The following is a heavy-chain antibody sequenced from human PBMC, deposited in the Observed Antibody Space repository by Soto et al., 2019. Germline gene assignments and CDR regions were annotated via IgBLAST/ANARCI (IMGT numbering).Heavy chain of an antibody. CDR1: GYTFTSYG. CDR2: ISAYNGNT. CDR3: ARDGLHCSSTSCYRIPENYGMDV. D-gene: IGHD2-2*02. V-gene: IGHV1-18*01. Sequence: ASVKVSCKASGYTFTSYGISWVRQAPGQGLEWMGWISAYNGNTNYAQKLQGRVTMTTDTSTSTAYMERRSLRSDDTAVYYCARDGLHCSSTSCYRIPENYGMDVWGQGTTVTVSS. J-gene: IGHJ6*02.